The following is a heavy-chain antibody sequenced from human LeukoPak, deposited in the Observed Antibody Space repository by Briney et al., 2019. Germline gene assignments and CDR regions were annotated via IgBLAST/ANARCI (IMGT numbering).Heavy chain of an antibody. D-gene: IGHD5-18*01. CDR3: ARVSGYSYGYPDY. J-gene: IGHJ4*02. Sequence: SETLSLTCAVYGGSFSGYYWSWIRQPPGKGLEWIGEINHSGSTNYNPSLKSRVTIPVDTSKNQFSLKLSSVTAADTAVYYCARVSGYSYGYPDYWGQGTLVTVSS. V-gene: IGHV4-34*01. CDR1: GGSFSGYY. CDR2: INHSGST.